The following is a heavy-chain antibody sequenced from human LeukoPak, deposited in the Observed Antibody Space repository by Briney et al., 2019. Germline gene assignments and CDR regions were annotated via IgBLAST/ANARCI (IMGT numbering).Heavy chain of an antibody. V-gene: IGHV3-48*04. CDR2: ISSSSDTI. CDR1: GFTFSSYS. J-gene: IGHJ4*02. D-gene: IGHD3-22*01. CDR3: ATYYYYDSSQYYFDY. Sequence: PGGSLRLSCAASGFTFSSYSMNWVRQAPGKGLEWVSYISSSSDTIYYADSVKGRFTISRDNAKNSLFLQMNSLRAEDTAVYYCATYYYYDSSQYYFDYWGQGTLVTVSS.